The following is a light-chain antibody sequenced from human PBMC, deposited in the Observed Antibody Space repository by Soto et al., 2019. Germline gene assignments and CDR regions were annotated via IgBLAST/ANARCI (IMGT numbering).Light chain of an antibody. V-gene: IGKV3-11*01. CDR2: DAS. Sequence: EIVLTQSPVTLSLSPGERATLSCRASQSVSSSLAWFQQKPGQAPRLLIYDASNRATGIPARFSGSGSGTDFTLTISSLEPEDFAVYYCQQHSSWPTFGQGTRLEIK. CDR1: QSVSSS. J-gene: IGKJ5*01. CDR3: QQHSSWPT.